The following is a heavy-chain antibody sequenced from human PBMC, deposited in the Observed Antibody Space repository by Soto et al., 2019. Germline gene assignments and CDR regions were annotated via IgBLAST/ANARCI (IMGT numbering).Heavy chain of an antibody. J-gene: IGHJ6*02. CDR2: IIPIFGTA. Sequence: ASVKVSCKASGGTFSSYAISWVRQAPGQGLEWMGGIIPIFGTANYAQKFQGRVTITADESTSTAYMELSSLRSEDTAVYYCARGHRGSYSSSPQYYYYYYGMDVWGQGTTVTVSS. CDR3: ARGHRGSYSSSPQYYYYYYGMDV. CDR1: GGTFSSYA. V-gene: IGHV1-69*13. D-gene: IGHD6-6*01.